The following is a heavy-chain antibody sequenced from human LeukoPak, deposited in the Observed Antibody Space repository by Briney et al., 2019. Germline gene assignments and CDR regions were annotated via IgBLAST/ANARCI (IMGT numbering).Heavy chain of an antibody. CDR3: AREGIVVAQNAFDI. V-gene: IGHV4-4*07. Sequence: SETLSLTCTVSGGSISSYYWSWIRQPAGKGPEWIGRIYTSGSTNYNPSLKSRVTMSVDTSKNQFSLKLSSVTAADTAVYYCAREGIVVAQNAFDIWGQGTMVTVSS. J-gene: IGHJ3*02. CDR1: GGSISSYY. CDR2: IYTSGST. D-gene: IGHD2-2*01.